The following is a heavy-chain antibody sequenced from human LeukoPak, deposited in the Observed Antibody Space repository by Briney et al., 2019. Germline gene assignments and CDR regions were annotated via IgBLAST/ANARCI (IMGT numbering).Heavy chain of an antibody. D-gene: IGHD3-10*01. J-gene: IGHJ3*02. Sequence: PGGSLRLSCAASGFTVSSNYMSWVRQAPGKGLEWVSVIYSGGSTYYADSVKGRFTISRDNSKNTLYLQMNSLRAEDTAVYYCAREGDLQDPAFDIWGQGTMVTVSS. V-gene: IGHV3-53*01. CDR2: IYSGGST. CDR1: GFTVSSNY. CDR3: AREGDLQDPAFDI.